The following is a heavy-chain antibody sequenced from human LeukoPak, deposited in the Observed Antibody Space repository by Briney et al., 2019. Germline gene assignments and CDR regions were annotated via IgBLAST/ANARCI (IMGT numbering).Heavy chain of an antibody. Sequence: GGSLRLSCAASEFTFSSYGMHWVRQAPGKGLEWVAVISYDGSNKYYADSVKGRFTISRDNSKNTLYLQMNSLRAEDTAVYYCARDRNPSGWYGLGYWGQGTLVTVSS. CDR3: ARDRNPSGWYGLGY. D-gene: IGHD6-19*01. CDR1: EFTFSSYG. J-gene: IGHJ4*02. CDR2: ISYDGSNK. V-gene: IGHV3-30*03.